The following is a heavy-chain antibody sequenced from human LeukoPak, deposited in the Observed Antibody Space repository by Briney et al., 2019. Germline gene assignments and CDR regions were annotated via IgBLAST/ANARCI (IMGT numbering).Heavy chain of an antibody. Sequence: GGSLRLSCAASGFTFSDYYMSWIRQAPGKGLEWVSYISSSGSTIYYADSVKGRFTISRDNAKNSLYLQMNSLRAEDTAVYYCAKESGTLVGATRNALDIWGQGTMVTVSS. V-gene: IGHV3-11*01. CDR1: GFTFSDYY. J-gene: IGHJ3*02. CDR3: AKESGTLVGATRNALDI. CDR2: ISSSGSTI. D-gene: IGHD1-26*01.